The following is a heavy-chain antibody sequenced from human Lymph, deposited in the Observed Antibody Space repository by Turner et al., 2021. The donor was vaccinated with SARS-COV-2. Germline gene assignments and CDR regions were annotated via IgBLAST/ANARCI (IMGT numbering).Heavy chain of an antibody. V-gene: IGHV3-21*01. J-gene: IGHJ4*02. D-gene: IGHD4-17*01. CDR3: ARGDYGDYGTVYFDY. CDR2: ISSSSSYI. CDR1: GFTFSSYS. Sequence: EEQLGESGGGLVKPGGSLRRYCAASGFTFSSYSMNGVHQAPGKGLEWVSSISSSSSYIYYADSVKGRFTISRDNAKNSLYLQMNSLRAEDTAVYYCARGDYGDYGTVYFDYWGQGTLVTVSS.